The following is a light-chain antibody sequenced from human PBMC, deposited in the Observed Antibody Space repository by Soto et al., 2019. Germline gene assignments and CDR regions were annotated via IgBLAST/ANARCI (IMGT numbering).Light chain of an antibody. CDR3: SSYAGNNKYV. J-gene: IGLJ1*01. CDR1: SSDVGGYDY. Sequence: QSALTHPPSASGSPGQTVTISCTGTSSDVGGYDYVSWYQQHPGKAPRFIIYGVNKRPSGVPDRFSGSKSGNTASLTVSGLQAEDEADYYCSSYAGNNKYVFGTGTKVTVL. V-gene: IGLV2-8*01. CDR2: GVN.